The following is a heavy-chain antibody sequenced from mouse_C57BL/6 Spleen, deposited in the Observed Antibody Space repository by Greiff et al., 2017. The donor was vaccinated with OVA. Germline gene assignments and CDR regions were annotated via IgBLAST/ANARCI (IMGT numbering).Heavy chain of an antibody. V-gene: IGHV1-39*01. CDR3: APLRQGDYFDY. J-gene: IGHJ2*01. CDR2: INPNYGTT. CDR1: GYSLTDYN. D-gene: IGHD2-4*01. Sequence: VQLKQSGPELVKPGASVKISCKASGYSLTDYNMNWVKQSNGKSLEWIGVINPNYGTTSYNQKFKGKATLTVDQSSSTAYMQLNSLTSEDSAVYYWAPLRQGDYFDYWGQGTTLTVSS.